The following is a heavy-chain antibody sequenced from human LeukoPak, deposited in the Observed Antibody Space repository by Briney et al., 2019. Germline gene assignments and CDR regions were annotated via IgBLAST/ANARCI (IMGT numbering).Heavy chain of an antibody. D-gene: IGHD2-15*01. CDR1: GYTFTGYY. Sequence: GASVKVSCKASGYTFTGYYMHWVRQAPGQGLERMGWINPNSGGTNYAQKFQGRVTMTRDTSISTAYMELSRLRSDDTAVYYCARERRSVYCSGGSCYPTAFDYWGQGTLVTVSS. CDR2: INPNSGGT. J-gene: IGHJ4*02. V-gene: IGHV1-2*02. CDR3: ARERRSVYCSGGSCYPTAFDY.